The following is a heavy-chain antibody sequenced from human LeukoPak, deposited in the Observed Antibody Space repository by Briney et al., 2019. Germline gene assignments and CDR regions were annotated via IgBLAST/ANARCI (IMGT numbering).Heavy chain of an antibody. CDR3: ARGGSIVGATIDY. D-gene: IGHD1-26*01. V-gene: IGHV4-39*07. Sequence: SETLSLTCTVSGGSISSSSYYWGWIRQPPGEGLEWIGSIHYSGSTYYNPSLKSRVTISVDTSKNQFSLKLSSVTAADTAVYYCARGGSIVGATIDYWGQGTLVTVSS. CDR2: IHYSGST. J-gene: IGHJ4*02. CDR1: GGSISSSSYY.